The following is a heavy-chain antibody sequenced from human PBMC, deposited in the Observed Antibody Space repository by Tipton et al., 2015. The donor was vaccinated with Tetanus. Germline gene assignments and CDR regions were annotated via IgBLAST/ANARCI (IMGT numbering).Heavy chain of an antibody. V-gene: IGHV4-34*01. CDR3: VRGRGLGAYSFGFEY. D-gene: IGHD5-12*01. J-gene: IGHJ4*02. Sequence: AGLVKPSETLSLTCAVSGGSLSGFYWGWIRQPPGQGLEWLGYIYQTDSTYYNPSVRSRLTLSLRRSKNQVSLKLSSVTAADTAVYYCVRGRGLGAYSFGFEYWGQGALVTVSS. CDR1: GGSLSGFY. CDR2: IYQTDST.